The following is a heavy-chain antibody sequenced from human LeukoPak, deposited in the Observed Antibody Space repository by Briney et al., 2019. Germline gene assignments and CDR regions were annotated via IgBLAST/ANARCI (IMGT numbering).Heavy chain of an antibody. CDR1: GYTFTGYY. Sequence: ASLKVSCKASGYTFTGYYMHWVRQAPGQGLEWMGGINPNSGGTNYAQKFQGRVTMTRDTSISTAYMELSRLSSDDTAVYYCARSSGDSYGYSYDYWGQGTLVTVSS. V-gene: IGHV1-2*02. CDR2: INPNSGGT. D-gene: IGHD5-18*01. J-gene: IGHJ4*02. CDR3: ARSSGDSYGYSYDY.